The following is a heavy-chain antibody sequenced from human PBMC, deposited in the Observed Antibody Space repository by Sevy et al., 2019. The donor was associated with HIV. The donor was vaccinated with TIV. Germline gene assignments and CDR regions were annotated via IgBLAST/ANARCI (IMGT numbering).Heavy chain of an antibody. V-gene: IGHV4-59*01. D-gene: IGHD5-12*01. CDR1: GGSISAYY. CDR3: ARAPPVRSGDDSLNWFDP. J-gene: IGHJ5*02. Sequence: SETLSLTCTVSGGSISAYYWSWIRQPPGKPLEYIGCNYYTGSTNYNPSLKSRVTISVDTSKNQFSLKLNSVTAADTAVYFCARAPPVRSGDDSLNWFDPWGQGTLVTVSS. CDR2: NYYTGST.